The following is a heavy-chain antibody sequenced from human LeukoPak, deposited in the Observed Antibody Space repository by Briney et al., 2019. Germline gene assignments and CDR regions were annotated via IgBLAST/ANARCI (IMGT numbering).Heavy chain of an antibody. Sequence: GASVKVSCKASGYTFSNYGMSWVRQAPGQGLEWMGWISAYNGITNYAQSLQGRVTMATDTSTSTAYMELRSLRSDDTAVYYCARGKMFCGGDCYSTGNFFDYWGQGTLVTVSS. J-gene: IGHJ4*02. CDR2: ISAYNGIT. D-gene: IGHD2-21*02. V-gene: IGHV1-18*01. CDR3: ARGKMFCGGDCYSTGNFFDY. CDR1: GYTFSNYG.